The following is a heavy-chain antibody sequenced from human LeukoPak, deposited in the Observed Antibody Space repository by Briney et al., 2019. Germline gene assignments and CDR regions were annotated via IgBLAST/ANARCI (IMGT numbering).Heavy chain of an antibody. J-gene: IGHJ4*02. Sequence: GGSLRLSCAASGFTFSTYTMNWVRQAPGKGLEWVSSISSSSSYTYYADSVKGRFTISRDNAKNSLYLQMNSLRAEDTAVYYCAREYYYGATGPWGQGTLVTVSS. CDR3: AREYYYGATGP. CDR1: GFTFSTYT. D-gene: IGHD3-10*01. V-gene: IGHV3-21*01. CDR2: ISSSSSYT.